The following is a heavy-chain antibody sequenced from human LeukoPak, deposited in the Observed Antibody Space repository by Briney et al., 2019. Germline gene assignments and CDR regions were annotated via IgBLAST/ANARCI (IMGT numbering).Heavy chain of an antibody. CDR2: IRFDGTNT. CDR3: AKGGGELGSGSLDY. V-gene: IGHV3-30*02. CDR1: GFVFSNYG. D-gene: IGHD3-10*01. J-gene: IGHJ4*02. Sequence: GGSLRLSCAASGFVFSNYGMHWARQAPGKGLEWVAFIRFDGTNTYYADSVKGRFTISRDNSKNTLYLQMKSLTTEDTAVYYCAKGGGELGSGSLDYWGQGTLVTVSS.